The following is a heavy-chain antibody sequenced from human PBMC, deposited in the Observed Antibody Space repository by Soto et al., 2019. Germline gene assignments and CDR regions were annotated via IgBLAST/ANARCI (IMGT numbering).Heavy chain of an antibody. V-gene: IGHV4-34*01. CDR3: AIVVVPAAIPIDY. D-gene: IGHD2-2*01. Sequence: QVQLQQWGAGLLKPSETLSLTCAVYGGSFSGYYWSWIRQPPGKGLEWIGEINHSGSTNYNPSLKRRVXXSXDXXKNQFSLKLSSVTAADTAVYYCAIVVVPAAIPIDYWGQGTLVTVSS. J-gene: IGHJ4*02. CDR2: INHSGST. CDR1: GGSFSGYY.